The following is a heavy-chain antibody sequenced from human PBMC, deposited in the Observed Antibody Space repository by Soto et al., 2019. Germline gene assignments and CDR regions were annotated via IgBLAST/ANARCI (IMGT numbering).Heavy chain of an antibody. V-gene: IGHV3-48*03. CDR3: AREAYSSPGLYYYYYGMDV. CDR2: ISSSGSTI. D-gene: IGHD6-13*01. J-gene: IGHJ6*02. CDR1: GFTFSSYE. Sequence: PGGSLRLSCAASGFTFSSYEMNWVRQAPGKGLEWVSYISSSGSTIYYADSVKGRFTISRDNAKNSLYLQMNSLRAEDTAVYYCAREAYSSPGLYYYYYGMDVWGQGTTVTVSS.